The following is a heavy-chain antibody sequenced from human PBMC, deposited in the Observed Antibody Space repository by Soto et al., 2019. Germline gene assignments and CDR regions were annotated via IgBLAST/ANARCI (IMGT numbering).Heavy chain of an antibody. CDR3: VKNQERKLPRVIDF. CDR2: TSGSSSTT. J-gene: IGHJ4*02. D-gene: IGHD3-16*02. Sequence: EVRRLESGGGLVKPGGSLRLSCSTSGLTFSNYAMSWVRQAPGGGLEWVSSTSGSSSTTYYADSVKGRFTISRDISKNAVDLKMTSLRAEDTARYYCVKNQERKLPRVIDFWGQGTLVTVSS. CDR1: GLTFSNYA. V-gene: IGHV3-23*01.